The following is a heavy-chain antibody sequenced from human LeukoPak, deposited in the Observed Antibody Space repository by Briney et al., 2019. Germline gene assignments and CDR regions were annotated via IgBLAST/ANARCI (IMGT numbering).Heavy chain of an antibody. V-gene: IGHV3-74*01. CDR2: IASDGSST. J-gene: IGHJ4*02. CDR3: ARGRPHGSDY. Sequence: GGSLRLSCAASGFSFGSYWMNWVRQAPGKGLVWVSRIASDGSSTTYADSVKGRFTISRDNAKNTLYLQMNSLRVEDTAVYYCARGRPHGSDYWGQGTLVTVSS. CDR1: GFSFGSYW. D-gene: IGHD2-15*01.